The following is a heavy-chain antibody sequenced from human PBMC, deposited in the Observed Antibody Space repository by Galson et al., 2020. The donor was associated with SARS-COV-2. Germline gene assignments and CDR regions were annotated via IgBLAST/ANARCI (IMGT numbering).Heavy chain of an antibody. V-gene: IGHV3-30*18. Sequence: GGSLRLSCAASGFTFSSYGMHWVRQAPGKGLEWVAVISYDGSNKYYADSVKGRFTISRDNSKNTLYLQMNSLRAEDTAVYYCAKAYSGSYSGYFDYGGHGTLVTVFS. D-gene: IGHD1-26*01. CDR3: AKAYSGSYSGYFDY. CDR2: ISYDGSNK. J-gene: IGHJ4*01. CDR1: GFTFSSYG.